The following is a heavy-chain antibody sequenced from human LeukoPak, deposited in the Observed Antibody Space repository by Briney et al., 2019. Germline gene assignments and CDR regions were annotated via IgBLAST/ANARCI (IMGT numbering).Heavy chain of an antibody. CDR1: GGSFSGYY. Sequence: PSETLSLTCAVYGGSFSGYYWSWVRQPPGKGLEWIGEINHSGSTHYNPSLKSRVTISVDTSKNQFYLKVSSVTAADTAVYHCARGGSGNTYGYNYGMDVWGQGTTVTVSS. CDR2: INHSGST. J-gene: IGHJ6*02. CDR3: ARGGSGNTYGYNYGMDV. V-gene: IGHV4-34*01. D-gene: IGHD5-18*01.